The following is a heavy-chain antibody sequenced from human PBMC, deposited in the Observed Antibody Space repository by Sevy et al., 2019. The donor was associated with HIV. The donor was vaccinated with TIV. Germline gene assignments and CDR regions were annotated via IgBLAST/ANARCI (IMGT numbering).Heavy chain of an antibody. Sequence: GGSLRLSCAASGFTFDDYPMHWVRQAPGKRLEWVSLITWDGDSTFYADSVKGRFTISRDNSKNSLYPQMNSLRPEDTALYYCAKDMGFTGTFPLDYWGQGTLVTVSS. J-gene: IGHJ4*02. CDR3: AKDMGFTGTFPLDY. CDR2: ITWDGDST. CDR1: GFTFDDYP. V-gene: IGHV3-43D*04. D-gene: IGHD1-1*01.